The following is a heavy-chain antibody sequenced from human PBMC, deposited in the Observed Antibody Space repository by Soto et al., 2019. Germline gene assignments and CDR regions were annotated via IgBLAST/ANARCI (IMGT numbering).Heavy chain of an antibody. J-gene: IGHJ4*02. Sequence: SETLSLTCTVSGGSISSGGYYWSWIRQHPGKGLERIGYIYYSGSTYYNPSLKSRVTMSVDTSKNQFSLKLSSVTAEDTAVYYCARNRAVAGTWYDYWGQGALVTVSS. CDR1: GGSISSGGYY. V-gene: IGHV4-31*03. CDR3: ARNRAVAGTWYDY. CDR2: IYYSGST. D-gene: IGHD6-19*01.